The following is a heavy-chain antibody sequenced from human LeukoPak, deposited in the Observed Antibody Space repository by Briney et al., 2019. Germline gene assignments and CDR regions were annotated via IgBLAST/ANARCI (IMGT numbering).Heavy chain of an antibody. CDR3: AREHGDGDGDSDSRWFDP. Sequence: SQTLSLTCTVSGGSISSGGYYWSWIRQHPGKGLEWIGYVYYSGSTYYNPSLKNRVNISVDTSMNQFSLKLNSVTAADTAVYYCAREHGDGDGDSDSRWFDPWGQGTLVTVSS. D-gene: IGHD2-21*02. J-gene: IGHJ5*02. V-gene: IGHV4-31*03. CDR1: GGSISSGGYY. CDR2: VYYSGST.